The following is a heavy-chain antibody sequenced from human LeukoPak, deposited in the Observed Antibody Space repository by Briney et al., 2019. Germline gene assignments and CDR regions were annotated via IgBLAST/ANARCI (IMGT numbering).Heavy chain of an antibody. D-gene: IGHD2-2*02. V-gene: IGHV3-7*01. CDR3: ARVVRGVPAAIRRRDWFDP. J-gene: IGHJ5*02. CDR1: GFTFSSYW. Sequence: GGSLRLSCAASGFTFSSYWMSWVRQAPGKWLEWVANIKQDGSEKYYVDSVKGRFTISRDNAKNSLYLQMNSLRAEDTAVYYCARVVRGVPAAIRRRDWFDPWGQGTLVTVSS. CDR2: IKQDGSEK.